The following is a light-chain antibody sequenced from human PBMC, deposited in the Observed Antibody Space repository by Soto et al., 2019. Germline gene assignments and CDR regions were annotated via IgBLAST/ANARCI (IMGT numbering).Light chain of an antibody. Sequence: QSVLTQPASVSGSPGQSITISCTGTNSDIGGYNYVSWYQQHSGKAPKLIIYEVSNRPSGVSNRFSGSKSGNTASLAISGLQDEDEADYYCSSYSGSSPTEVF. CDR3: SSYSGSSPTEV. CDR1: NSDIGGYNY. J-gene: IGLJ2*01. CDR2: EVS. V-gene: IGLV2-14*01.